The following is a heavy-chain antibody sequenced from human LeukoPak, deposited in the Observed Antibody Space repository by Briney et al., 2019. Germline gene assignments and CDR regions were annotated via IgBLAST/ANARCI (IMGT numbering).Heavy chain of an antibody. CDR1: GFTFSSYG. CDR2: IWYDGSNK. CDR3: AKVAAGTLRYFDY. J-gene: IGHJ4*02. V-gene: IGHV3-33*06. D-gene: IGHD6-13*01. Sequence: PGGSLRLSCAASGFTFSSYGMHWVRQAPGKGLEWVAVIWYDGSNKYYADSVKGRFTISRDNSKNTLYLQMNSLRAEDTALYYCAKVAAGTLRYFDYWGQGTLVTVSS.